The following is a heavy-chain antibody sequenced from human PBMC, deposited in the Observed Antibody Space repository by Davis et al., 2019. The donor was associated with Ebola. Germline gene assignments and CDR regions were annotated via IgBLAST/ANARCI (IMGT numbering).Heavy chain of an antibody. V-gene: IGHV3-23*01. CDR3: ARGDGY. Sequence: GESLKISCAASGLTFSSYAMTWVRQAPGKGLEWVSTIGGSGDYTYYADSVKVRFTISRDNAKNSLYLQMNSLRAEDTAVYYCARGDGYWGQGTLVTVSS. CDR2: IGGSGDYT. J-gene: IGHJ4*02. CDR1: GLTFSSYA. D-gene: IGHD5-24*01.